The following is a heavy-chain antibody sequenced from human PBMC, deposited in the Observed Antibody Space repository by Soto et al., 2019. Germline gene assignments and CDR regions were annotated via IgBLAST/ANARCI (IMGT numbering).Heavy chain of an antibody. CDR2: IYPGDSDT. Sequence: GESLKISCKGSGYSFNNYWIGWVRQMPGKGLEWMGIIYPGDSDTSYSPSFQGQVTISVDKSISTAYLQWSSLKASDTAMYYCARHLRATPFEFWGQGTLVTVSS. CDR3: ARHLRATPFEF. V-gene: IGHV5-51*01. J-gene: IGHJ4*02. CDR1: GYSFNNYW. D-gene: IGHD2-15*01.